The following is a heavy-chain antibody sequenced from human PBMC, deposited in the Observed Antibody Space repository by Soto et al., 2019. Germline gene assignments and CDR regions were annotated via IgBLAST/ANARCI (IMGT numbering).Heavy chain of an antibody. CDR1: GGSISSYY. V-gene: IGHV4-59*01. CDR3: ARSKVVAATSYFDY. J-gene: IGHJ4*02. D-gene: IGHD2-15*01. Sequence: QVQLQESGPGLVKPSETLSLTCTVSGGSISSYYWSWIRQPPGKGLEWIGYIYYSGSTNYNPSLKSRVTISVDPSKNQFSLKLSSVTAADTAVYYCARSKVVAATSYFDYWGQGTLVTVSS. CDR2: IYYSGST.